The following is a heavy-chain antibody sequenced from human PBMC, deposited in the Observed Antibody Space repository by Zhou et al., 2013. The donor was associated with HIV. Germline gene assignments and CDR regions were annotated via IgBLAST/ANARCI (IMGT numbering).Heavy chain of an antibody. Sequence: QVQLVQSGAEVKKPGASVKVSCKASGYTFTGYYMHWVRQAPGQGLEWMGWINPNSGGTNYAQKFQGRVTMTRDTSISTAYMELSRLRSDDTAVYYCARVSKLRFLEWLSFDYWGQGTLVTVSS. J-gene: IGHJ4*02. V-gene: IGHV1-2*02. CDR3: ARVSKLRFLEWLSFDY. CDR2: INPNSGGT. CDR1: GYTFTGYY. D-gene: IGHD3-3*01.